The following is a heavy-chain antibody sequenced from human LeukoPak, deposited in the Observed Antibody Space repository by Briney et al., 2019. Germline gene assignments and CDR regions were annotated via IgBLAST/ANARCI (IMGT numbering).Heavy chain of an antibody. D-gene: IGHD3-16*01. Sequence: PGRSLRLSCAASGFTFSSYGMHWVRQAPGKGLEWVAVISYDGSNKYYADSVKGRFTISRDNSKNTLYLQMNSLRAEDTAVYYCAKDFAGGTILYLWDAFDIWGQGTMVTVSS. CDR2: ISYDGSNK. V-gene: IGHV3-30*18. CDR3: AKDFAGGTILYLWDAFDI. CDR1: GFTFSSYG. J-gene: IGHJ3*02.